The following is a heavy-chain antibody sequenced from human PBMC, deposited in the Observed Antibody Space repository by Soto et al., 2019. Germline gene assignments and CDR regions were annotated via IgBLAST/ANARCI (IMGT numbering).Heavy chain of an antibody. CDR1: GGTFSNDI. J-gene: IGHJ4*02. D-gene: IGHD4-17*01. V-gene: IGHV1-69*08. CDR2: IIPLLDTA. Sequence: ASVKVSCKTSGGTFSNDIITWVRQAPGQGLEWMGRIIPLLDTANHAQKFQGRVTITADKSTDNAENTVYLQMNGLRVEDTAVYYCATVFDVWGQGTLVTVSS. CDR3: ATVFDV.